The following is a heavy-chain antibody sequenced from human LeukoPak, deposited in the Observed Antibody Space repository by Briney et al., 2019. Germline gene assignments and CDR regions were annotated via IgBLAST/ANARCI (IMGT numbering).Heavy chain of an antibody. CDR1: GYTFTSYD. J-gene: IGHJ5*02. D-gene: IGHD2-15*01. V-gene: IGHV1-8*01. CDR2: MNPNSGNT. Sequence: ASVKVSCKASGYTFTSYDINWVRQATGQGLEWMGWMNPNSGNTGYAQKFQGRVTMTRNTYISTAYMELSSLRSEDTAVYYCARGVGYCSGGSCYYTTVYNWFDPWGQGTLVTVSS. CDR3: ARGVGYCSGGSCYYTTVYNWFDP.